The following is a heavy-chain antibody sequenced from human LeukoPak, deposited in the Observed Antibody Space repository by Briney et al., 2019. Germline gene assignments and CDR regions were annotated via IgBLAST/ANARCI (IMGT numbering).Heavy chain of an antibody. D-gene: IGHD3-10*02. CDR3: AELGITMIGGV. CDR1: GFTFSSYS. Sequence: GGSLRLSCAASGFTFSSYSMNWVRQAPGKGLEWVSYISSDSTIYYADSVKGRFTISRDNAKNSLYLQMNSLRAEDTAVYYCAELGITMIGGVWGKGTTVTISS. V-gene: IGHV3-48*01. CDR2: ISSDSTI. J-gene: IGHJ6*04.